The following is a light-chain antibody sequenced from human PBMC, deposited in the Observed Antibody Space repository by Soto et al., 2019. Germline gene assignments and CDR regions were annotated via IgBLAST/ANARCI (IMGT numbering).Light chain of an antibody. CDR1: QDITIC. Sequence: DIQVTQSPSSLSASVGDRVTITCQASQDITICLNWYQQKPGKAPKLLIYDATNLETGVPSRFSGSGSGTDFTFTISNLQPEDVATYYCHQYDSLPPFTFGPGTTVDIK. CDR2: DAT. J-gene: IGKJ3*01. V-gene: IGKV1-33*01. CDR3: HQYDSLPPFT.